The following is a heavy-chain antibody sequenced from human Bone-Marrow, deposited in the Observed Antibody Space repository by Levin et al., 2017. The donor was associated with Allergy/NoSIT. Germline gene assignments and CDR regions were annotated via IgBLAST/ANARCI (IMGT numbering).Heavy chain of an antibody. V-gene: IGHV3-23*01. Sequence: ASVKVSCAASGFTFRTYSMHWVRRAPGKGLEWVSAITGSGSGTYYADSVKGRFAISRDNSKNTLYLQMSSLRADDTAVYYCAREDIELFDSWGQGTLVSVSS. CDR1: GFTFRTYS. D-gene: IGHD2-8*01. CDR2: ITGSGSGT. CDR3: AREDIELFDS. J-gene: IGHJ5*01.